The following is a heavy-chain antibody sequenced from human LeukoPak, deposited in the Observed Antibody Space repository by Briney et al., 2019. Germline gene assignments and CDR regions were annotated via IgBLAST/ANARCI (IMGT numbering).Heavy chain of an antibody. D-gene: IGHD1-1*01. V-gene: IGHV3-23*01. CDR3: AKSQQLELFFGPDAFDI. Sequence: GGSLRLSWGASGFTFRSHAMNWVRQAPGKGLEWVSAITGSGAGGTDYADSVKGRFTISRDNSKNTVYLEMNSLRAEDTAVYYCAKSQQLELFFGPDAFDIWGQGTMVTVSS. CDR1: GFTFRSHA. J-gene: IGHJ3*02. CDR2: ITGSGAGGT.